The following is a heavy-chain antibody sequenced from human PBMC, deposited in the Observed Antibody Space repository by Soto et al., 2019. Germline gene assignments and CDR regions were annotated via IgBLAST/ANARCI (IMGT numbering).Heavy chain of an antibody. CDR1: GGSFSGYY. CDR3: ARNPRSGWFGV. D-gene: IGHD3-10*01. CDR2: INHNGST. Sequence: SETLSLTCAVYGGSFSGYYWSWIRQPPGKGLEWIGEINHNGSTNYNPSLKSRVTISVDTSKNQFSLKLSSVTAADTAVYYCARNPRSGWFGVWGKGTTVTVSS. V-gene: IGHV4-34*01. J-gene: IGHJ6*04.